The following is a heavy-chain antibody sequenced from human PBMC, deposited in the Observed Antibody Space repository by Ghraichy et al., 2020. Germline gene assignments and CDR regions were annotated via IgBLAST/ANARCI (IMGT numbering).Heavy chain of an antibody. CDR3: ARGGISDPSASFHFDY. Sequence: LSLTCAASGFTVSNNYVTWVRQAPGKGLEWVSTIYSTGNTYYADSVKGRFRISRDTSQNSVYLQMNSLTVEDTAVYYCARGGISDPSASFHFDYWGQGTLVTVSS. CDR2: IYSTGNT. D-gene: IGHD3-10*01. CDR1: GFTVSNNY. J-gene: IGHJ4*02. V-gene: IGHV3-66*01.